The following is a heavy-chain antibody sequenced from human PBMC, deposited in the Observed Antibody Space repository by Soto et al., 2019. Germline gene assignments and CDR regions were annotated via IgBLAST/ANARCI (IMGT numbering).Heavy chain of an antibody. V-gene: IGHV3-15*05. CDR3: TTDAGYSGYYPRDFDY. Sequence: GGSLRLSCAASGFSFSNAWMSWVRQAPGKGLEWVGRVKSKTDGGTTDYAAPVKGRFTVSRDDSKNMLVLQMNSLKTEDTAVYYCTTDAGYSGYYPRDFDYWGQGTLVTVSS. CDR1: GFSFSNAW. CDR2: VKSKTDGGTT. D-gene: IGHD3-22*01. J-gene: IGHJ4*02.